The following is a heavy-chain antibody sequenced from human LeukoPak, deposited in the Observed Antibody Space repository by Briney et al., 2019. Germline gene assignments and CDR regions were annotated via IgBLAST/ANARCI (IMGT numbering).Heavy chain of an antibody. CDR2: IYYSGST. Sequence: PSETLSLTCTVSGGSFRSHYWSWIRQPPGKGLEWIAYIYYSGSTSYNSSLKSRVTISVDTSKNQFSLKLRSVTAADTAVYYCARNINLVGATNKNAFYVWGEGGKFTVSS. CDR1: GGSFRSHY. J-gene: IGHJ3*01. D-gene: IGHD1-26*01. CDR3: ARNINLVGATNKNAFYV. V-gene: IGHV4-59*11.